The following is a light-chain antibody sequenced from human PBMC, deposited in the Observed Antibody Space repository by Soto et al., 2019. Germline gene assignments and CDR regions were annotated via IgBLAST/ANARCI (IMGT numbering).Light chain of an antibody. CDR2: LGS. Sequence: DVVMTQSPLSLPVTPGEPASISCNSRQRLLHSNGFNYLDWYLQRPGQSPQLLIYLGSNRASGVPDRFSGSGSGTDFTLKISRVEAEDVGVYYCMQALQSPRTFGQGSKLEIK. V-gene: IGKV2-28*01. CDR1: QRLLHSNGFNY. CDR3: MQALQSPRT. J-gene: IGKJ2*01.